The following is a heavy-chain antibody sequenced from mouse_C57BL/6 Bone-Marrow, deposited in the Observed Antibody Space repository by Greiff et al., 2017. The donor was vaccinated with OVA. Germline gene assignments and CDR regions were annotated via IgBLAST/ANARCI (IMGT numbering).Heavy chain of an antibody. J-gene: IGHJ2*01. D-gene: IGHD6-2*01. CDR1: GFTFSSYA. CDR3: TRDLWGLEDY. V-gene: IGHV5-9-1*02. Sequence: EVKLVESGEGLVKPGGSLKLSCAASGFTFSSYAMSWVRQTPEKRLEWVAYISSGGDYIYYADTVKGRFTISRYNARNTLYLQMSSLKSEDTAMYYCTRDLWGLEDYWGQGTTLTVSS. CDR2: ISSGGDYI.